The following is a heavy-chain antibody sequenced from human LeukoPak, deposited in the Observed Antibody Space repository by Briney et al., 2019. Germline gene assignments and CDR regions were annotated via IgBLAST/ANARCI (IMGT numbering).Heavy chain of an antibody. Sequence: PSETLSLTCTVSGGSISSSSYYWGWIRQPPGKGLEWIGSIYYSGSTYYDPSLKSRVTISVDTSKNQFSLKLSSVTAADTAVYYCARGAGLSDYWGQGTLVTVSS. CDR3: ARGAGLSDY. D-gene: IGHD1-26*01. V-gene: IGHV4-39*07. CDR2: IYYSGST. CDR1: GGSISSSSYY. J-gene: IGHJ4*02.